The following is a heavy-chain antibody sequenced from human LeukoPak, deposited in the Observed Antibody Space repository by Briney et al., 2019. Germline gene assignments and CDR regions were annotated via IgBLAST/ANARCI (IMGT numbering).Heavy chain of an antibody. CDR3: TRGLDVFDI. V-gene: IGHV3-7*03. J-gene: IGHJ3*02. CDR2: IRQDGSEK. Sequence: PGGSLRLSCVVSGLTFRSYSMSWVRQAPGKGLEWAANIRQDGSEKYYVDSVKGRFTISRDNAKNSLYLQMNSLRAEDTAMFYCTRGLDVFDIWGRGTMVTVSS. CDR1: GLTFRSYS.